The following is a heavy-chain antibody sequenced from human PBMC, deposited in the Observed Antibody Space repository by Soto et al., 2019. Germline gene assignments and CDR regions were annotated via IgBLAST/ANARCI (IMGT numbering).Heavy chain of an antibody. CDR2: ISHTGTT. J-gene: IGHJ4*02. CDR1: GYSISSGYY. D-gene: IGHD6-13*01. CDR3: ARERGSSSWEDY. Sequence: PSETLSLTCAVSGYSISSGYYGGWIRQPPGKGLEWIGSISHTGTTYYNPSLKSRVTISIDTSKNQFFLNLSSVTAADTAVYYCARERGSSSWEDYWGQGTLVTVS. V-gene: IGHV4-38-2*02.